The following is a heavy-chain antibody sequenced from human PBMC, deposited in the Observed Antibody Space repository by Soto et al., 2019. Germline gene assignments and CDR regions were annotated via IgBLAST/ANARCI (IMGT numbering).Heavy chain of an antibody. Sequence: GGSLRLSCAASGFTFSTYAMSWVRQAPGKGLEWVTAISGRDESTYYADSVKGRFTISRDNSKNTLYLQMNSLRAEDTAVYYCARDGDFWSGYSGGIYYYYYMDVWGKGTTVTVSS. CDR3: ARDGDFWSGYSGGIYYYYYMDV. V-gene: IGHV3-23*01. J-gene: IGHJ6*03. CDR1: GFTFSTYA. D-gene: IGHD3-3*01. CDR2: ISGRDEST.